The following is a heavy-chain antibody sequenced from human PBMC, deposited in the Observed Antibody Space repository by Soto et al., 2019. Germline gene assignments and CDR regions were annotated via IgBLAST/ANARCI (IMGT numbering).Heavy chain of an antibody. Sequence: QVQLVESGGGVVQPGRSLRLSCAASGFTFSSYAMHWVRQAPGKGLEWVAVISYDGSNKYYADSVKGRFTISRDNSKNTLYLQMNSLRAEDTAVYYCARDSVILGYCSSTSCYHSDYSNFLFDYWGQGTLVTVSS. CDR1: GFTFSSYA. CDR2: ISYDGSNK. CDR3: ARDSVILGYCSSTSCYHSDYSNFLFDY. V-gene: IGHV3-30-3*01. J-gene: IGHJ4*02. D-gene: IGHD2-2*01.